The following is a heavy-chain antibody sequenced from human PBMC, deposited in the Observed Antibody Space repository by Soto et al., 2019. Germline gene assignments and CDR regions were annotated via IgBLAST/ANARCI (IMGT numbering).Heavy chain of an antibody. V-gene: IGHV1-69*01. CDR1: GGTFTTYA. Sequence: QVQLVQSGAEVKKPGSSVKVSCKASGGTFTTYAISWVRQAPGQGLEWVGGTIPIFGATNYAQKFQGRVTITADESTNTAYMALSSLRSEDTAVYYCARGPYSGSYLHYYYYGMGVWGQGTTVTVSS. D-gene: IGHD1-26*01. CDR3: ARGPYSGSYLHYYYYGMGV. J-gene: IGHJ6*02. CDR2: TIPIFGAT.